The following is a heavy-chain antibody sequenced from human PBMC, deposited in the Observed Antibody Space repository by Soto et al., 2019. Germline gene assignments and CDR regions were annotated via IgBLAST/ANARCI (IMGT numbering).Heavy chain of an antibody. CDR1: GFTFSSYS. D-gene: IGHD3-22*01. V-gene: IGHV3-21*01. J-gene: IGHJ4*02. CDR2: ISSSSSYV. Sequence: EVQVVESGGGLVKPGGSLRLSCAASGFTFSSYSMNWVRQAPGKGLEWVSSISSSSSYVYYADSVKGRFTISRDNAKNSLYLQMNSLRAEDTAVYYCARGGDDSSGYSTTPFDYWGQGTLVTVSS. CDR3: ARGGDDSSGYSTTPFDY.